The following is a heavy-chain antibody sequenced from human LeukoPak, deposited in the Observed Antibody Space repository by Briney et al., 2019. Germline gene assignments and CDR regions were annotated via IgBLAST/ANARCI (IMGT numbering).Heavy chain of an antibody. CDR1: GFTFSTHN. J-gene: IGHJ3*02. D-gene: IGHD3-10*01. V-gene: IGHV3-21*01. Sequence: GGSLRLSCAASGFTFSTHNMNWVRQAPGKGLEWVSSISGSSSYINYADSVKGLFTISRDNAKNSLYLQMNSLRAEDTAVYYCARDPRMVRGAIGAFDIWGQGTMVTVSS. CDR3: ARDPRMVRGAIGAFDI. CDR2: ISGSSSYI.